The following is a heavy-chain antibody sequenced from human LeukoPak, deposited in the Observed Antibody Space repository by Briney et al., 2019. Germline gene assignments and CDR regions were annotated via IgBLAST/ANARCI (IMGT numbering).Heavy chain of an antibody. D-gene: IGHD1-26*01. CDR3: ARAYSRSYSHFDD. CDR1: GGSISGYY. V-gene: IGHV4-4*09. CDR2: IYTSGST. J-gene: IGHJ4*02. Sequence: SETLSLTCTVSGGSISGYYWSWIRQPPGKGLEWIGYIYTSGSTNYNPSLKSRVTISVDTSKNQFSLRLNSVTAADTAMYFCARAYSRSYSHFDDWGQGTLVTVSS.